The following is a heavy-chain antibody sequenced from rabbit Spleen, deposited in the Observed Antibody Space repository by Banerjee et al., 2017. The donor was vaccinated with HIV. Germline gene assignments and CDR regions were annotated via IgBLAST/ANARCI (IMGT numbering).Heavy chain of an antibody. CDR3: ARRPADVGYFNL. V-gene: IGHV1S45*01. CDR2: IFAGDDSA. Sequence: QEQLEESGGDLVKPEGSLTLTCTASEFSFSDYHYMCWVRQAPGKGLEWIACIFAGDDSAYYATWAKGRFTISKTSSTTVTLQMTSLTTADTATYFCARRPADVGYFNLWGQGTLVTVS. CDR1: EFSFSDYHY. J-gene: IGHJ4*01. D-gene: IGHD4-2*01.